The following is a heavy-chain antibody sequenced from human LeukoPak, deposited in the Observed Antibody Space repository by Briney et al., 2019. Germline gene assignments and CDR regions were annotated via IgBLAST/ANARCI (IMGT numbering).Heavy chain of an antibody. CDR3: VRDPDALDG. Sequence: GRSLRLSCAASGLTSSIYTIKWVRQAAGKGLEWVSYIRSSGSHIYYADSVGGRFTISRDNAKHSLYLQMNSLRDEDTAVYYWVRDPDALDGWGQGTPVTVS. CDR1: GLTSSIYT. D-gene: IGHD3-9*01. V-gene: IGHV3-48*02. CDR2: IRSSGSHI. J-gene: IGHJ4*02.